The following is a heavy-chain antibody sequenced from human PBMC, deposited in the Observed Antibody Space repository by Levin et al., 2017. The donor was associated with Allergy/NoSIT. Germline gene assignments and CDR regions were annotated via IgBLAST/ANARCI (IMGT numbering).Heavy chain of an antibody. Sequence: PGGSLRLSCAASGFTFSPFWMHWVRQAPGKGLVWVSYISADGTTTTYADSVKGRFTISRDNAKSTLYLQMNSLRAEDTAVYYCARDRGAPDAFDIWGQGTMVTVSS. CDR1: GFTFSPFW. CDR3: ARDRGAPDAFDI. J-gene: IGHJ3*02. V-gene: IGHV3-74*01. D-gene: IGHD3-16*01. CDR2: ISADGTTT.